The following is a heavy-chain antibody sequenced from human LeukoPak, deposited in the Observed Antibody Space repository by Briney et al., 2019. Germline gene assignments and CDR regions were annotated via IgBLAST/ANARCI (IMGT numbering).Heavy chain of an antibody. CDR2: INPNSGGT. D-gene: IGHD5-18*01. V-gene: IGHV1-2*02. Sequence: ASVKVSCKASGYTFTGYYMHWVRQAPGQGLEWMGWINPNSGGTNYAQKFQGRVTMTRDTSISTAYMELSRLRSDDTAVYYCARDSGGIQLWLLGYYYYMDVWGKGTTVTVSS. CDR1: GYTFTGYY. CDR3: ARDSGGIQLWLLGYYYYMDV. J-gene: IGHJ6*03.